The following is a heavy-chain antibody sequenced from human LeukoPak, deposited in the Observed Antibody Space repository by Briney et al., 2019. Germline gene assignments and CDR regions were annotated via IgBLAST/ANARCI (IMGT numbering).Heavy chain of an antibody. CDR3: ASELREGY. D-gene: IGHD1-26*01. J-gene: IGHJ4*02. V-gene: IGHV3-74*01. CDR1: GFTFSNYW. Sequence: GGPLRLSCAASGFTFSNYWMHWVRQAPGKGLVWVSRIISDGSSAYYADSVKGRFTISRDNAKNTLYLQMNSLRAEDTAVYYCASELREGYWGQGTLVTVSS. CDR2: IISDGSSA.